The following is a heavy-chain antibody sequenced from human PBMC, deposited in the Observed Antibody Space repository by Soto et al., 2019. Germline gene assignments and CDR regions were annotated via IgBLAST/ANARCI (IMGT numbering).Heavy chain of an antibody. CDR3: ARKPNGFDS. CDR1: GFTFSRHA. CDR2: ISENSGGT. Sequence: GGSLRLSCAASGFTFSRHAMTWVRQAPGKGLEWVSSISENSGGTYYADSVKGRFTISRDNSKNTLYLQMNSLRAEDTALYYGARKPNGFDSWGQGTLVTVSS. J-gene: IGHJ5*01. V-gene: IGHV3-23*01.